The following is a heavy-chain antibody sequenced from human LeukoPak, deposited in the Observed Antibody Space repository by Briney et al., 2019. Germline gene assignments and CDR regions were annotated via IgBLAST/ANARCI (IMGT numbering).Heavy chain of an antibody. D-gene: IGHD3-10*01. V-gene: IGHV4-39*07. Sequence: SETLSLTCTVSGGSISSSSYYWGWIRQPPGKGLEWIGSIYYSGSTNYNPSLKSRVTISVDTSKNQFSLKLSSVTAADMAVYYCARLRVVVRGVIITSVWSWFDPWGQGTLVTVSS. CDR3: ARLRVVVRGVIITSVWSWFDP. CDR1: GGSISSSSYY. CDR2: IYYSGST. J-gene: IGHJ5*02.